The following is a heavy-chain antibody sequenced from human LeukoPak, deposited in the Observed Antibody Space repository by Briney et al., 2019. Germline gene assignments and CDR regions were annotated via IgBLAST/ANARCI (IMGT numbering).Heavy chain of an antibody. D-gene: IGHD3-10*01. CDR1: GYSFTNYW. J-gene: IGHJ4*02. V-gene: IGHV5-51*01. Sequence: GESLKISCKGSGYSFTNYWIVWVRQMPGKGLEWMGIIYPGDSDTRYSPSFQGQVTISADKSISTAYLQWSSLKASDTDMYYCARGFDRGVTFLDYWGQGTLVTVSS. CDR2: IYPGDSDT. CDR3: ARGFDRGVTFLDY.